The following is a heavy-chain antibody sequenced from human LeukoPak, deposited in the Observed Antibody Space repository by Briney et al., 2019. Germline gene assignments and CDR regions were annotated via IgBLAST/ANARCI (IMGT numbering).Heavy chain of an antibody. D-gene: IGHD1-26*01. J-gene: IGHJ4*02. Sequence: GGSLRLSCAASGFTFSTYAMSWVRQAPGKGLEWVSGISTSGDRTYYADSVKGRFTISRDNSKNTLYLQMNSLRAEDTAEYYCARAAVGTSCCTAVDYWGQGTLVTVSS. CDR3: ARAAVGTSCCTAVDY. CDR2: ISTSGDRT. V-gene: IGHV3-23*01. CDR1: GFTFSTYA.